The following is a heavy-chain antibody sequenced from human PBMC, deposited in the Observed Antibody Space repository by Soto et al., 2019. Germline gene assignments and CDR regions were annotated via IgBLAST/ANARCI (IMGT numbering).Heavy chain of an antibody. CDR2: ILYDGSNT. CDR3: ARVDSDTAMFTVDY. D-gene: IGHD5-18*01. J-gene: IGHJ4*02. Sequence: QVKLVESGGGVVQPGRSLRLSCAASGFDFSNYVMHWVRQAPGKGLEWVAVILYDGSNTDYADSVKGRFTISRDNSRQTLYLQRDSLRPEVGAVFYGARVDSDTAMFTVDYWGQGTLVTVSS. CDR1: GFDFSNYV. V-gene: IGHV3-33*01.